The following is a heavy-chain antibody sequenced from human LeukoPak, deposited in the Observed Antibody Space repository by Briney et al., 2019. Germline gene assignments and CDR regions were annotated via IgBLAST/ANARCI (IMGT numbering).Heavy chain of an antibody. CDR1: GGTFSSYA. CDR2: IIPIFGTA. V-gene: IGHV1-69*13. D-gene: IGHD2-2*01. Sequence: SVKVSCKASGGTFSSYAISWVRRAPGQGLEWMGGIIPIFGTANYAQKFQGRVTITADESTSTAYMELSSLRSEDTAVYYCARARLADCSSTSCYAWYSGYDRIDAFDIWGQGTMVTVSS. CDR3: ARARLADCSSTSCYAWYSGYDRIDAFDI. J-gene: IGHJ3*02.